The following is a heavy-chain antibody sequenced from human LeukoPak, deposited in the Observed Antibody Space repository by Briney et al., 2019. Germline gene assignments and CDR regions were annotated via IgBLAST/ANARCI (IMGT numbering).Heavy chain of an antibody. J-gene: IGHJ6*02. D-gene: IGHD3-3*01. CDR1: GGSFSGYY. Sequence: PSETLSLTCAVYGGSFSGYYWSWIRQPPGKGLEWIGEINHSGSTNYNPSLKSRVTISVDTSKNQFSLKLSSVTAADTAVYYCARDPYVLRFLEWSPELSMDVWGQGTTVTVSS. V-gene: IGHV4-34*01. CDR2: INHSGST. CDR3: ARDPYVLRFLEWSPELSMDV.